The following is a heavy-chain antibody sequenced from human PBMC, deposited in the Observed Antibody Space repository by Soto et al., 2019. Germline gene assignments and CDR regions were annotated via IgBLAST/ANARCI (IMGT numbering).Heavy chain of an antibody. CDR2: INHSGST. V-gene: IGHV4-34*01. CDR3: AKRAVAGTSPFDY. J-gene: IGHJ4*02. CDR1: GGSFSGYY. Sequence: QVQLQQWGAGLLKPSATLSLTCAVYGGSFSGYYWSWIRQPPGKGLEWTGEINHSGSTNYNPSLNRRVTISVDTSKNQLSLKLSSVTAADTAVYYCAKRAVAGTSPFDYWGQGTLVTVSS. D-gene: IGHD6-19*01.